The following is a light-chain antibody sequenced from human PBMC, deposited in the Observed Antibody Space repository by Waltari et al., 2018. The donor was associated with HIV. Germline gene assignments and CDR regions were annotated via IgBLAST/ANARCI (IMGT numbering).Light chain of an antibody. CDR1: SSDVGGYNY. Sequence: QSALTQPRSVSGSPGQSVTISCTGTSSDVGGYNYVSWYQHPPGKAPQLMIYDVSKRPAGVPDRFSGSQSGNTASLTISGLQAEDEADYYCCSYAGSSYVFGTGTKVTVL. V-gene: IGLV2-11*01. CDR3: CSYAGSSYV. J-gene: IGLJ1*01. CDR2: DVS.